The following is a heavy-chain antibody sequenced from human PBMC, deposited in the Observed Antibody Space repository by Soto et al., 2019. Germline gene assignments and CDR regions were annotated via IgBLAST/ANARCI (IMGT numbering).Heavy chain of an antibody. CDR1: GYAFTTYG. J-gene: IGHJ4*02. Sequence: QVHLVQSGAEVKQPGASVKVSCQGSGYAFTTYGITWVRQAPGHGLEWMGWISAHNGNTNYAQKLQGRVTVTRDTSTSTAYMELRSLRYDDTAVYYCARGRYGDYWGQGALVTVSS. CDR2: ISAHNGNT. D-gene: IGHD1-1*01. V-gene: IGHV1-18*01. CDR3: ARGRYGDY.